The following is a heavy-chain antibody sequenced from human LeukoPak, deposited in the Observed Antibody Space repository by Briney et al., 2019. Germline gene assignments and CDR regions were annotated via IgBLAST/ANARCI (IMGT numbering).Heavy chain of an antibody. Sequence: SETLSLTCSVSGGSMSSYYWSWIRQPAGKGLEWIGRIYTSGSTNYNPSLKRRVTMSVDTSKNQFSLKLTSVTAADTAVYYCAREERLYSSSWYPRPYYYYMDVWGKGTTVTISS. D-gene: IGHD6-13*01. V-gene: IGHV4-4*07. CDR2: IYTSGST. CDR1: GGSMSSYY. J-gene: IGHJ6*03. CDR3: AREERLYSSSWYPRPYYYYMDV.